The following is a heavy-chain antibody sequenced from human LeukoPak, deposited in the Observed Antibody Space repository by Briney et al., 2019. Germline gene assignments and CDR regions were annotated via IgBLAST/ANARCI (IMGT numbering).Heavy chain of an antibody. D-gene: IGHD3-22*01. J-gene: IGHJ3*02. Sequence: GGSLRLSCAASGFTFSSYSMNWVRQAPGKGLEWVSSISSSSSYIYYADSVKGRFTISRDNAKNSLYLQMNSLRAEDTAVYYCARARAKDYYDSSGYYADDAFDIWGQGTMVTVSS. V-gene: IGHV3-21*01. CDR3: ARARAKDYYDSSGYYADDAFDI. CDR2: ISSSSSYI. CDR1: GFTFSSYS.